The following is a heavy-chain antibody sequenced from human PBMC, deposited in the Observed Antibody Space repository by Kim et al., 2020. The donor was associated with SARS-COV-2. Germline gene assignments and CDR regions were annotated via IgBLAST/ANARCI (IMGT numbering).Heavy chain of an antibody. CDR2: TSGYNGDT. V-gene: IGHV1-18*01. CDR1: GDTFTNYG. D-gene: IGHD6-19*01. Sequence: ASVKVSCKASGDTFTNYGISWVRQAPGQGLEWMGWTSGYNGDTNYAQNFQGRVTMTTDTSTSTAYMELRSLRSDDTAVYYCARDGVAGFDYWGQGTLVTVSS. J-gene: IGHJ4*02. CDR3: ARDGVAGFDY.